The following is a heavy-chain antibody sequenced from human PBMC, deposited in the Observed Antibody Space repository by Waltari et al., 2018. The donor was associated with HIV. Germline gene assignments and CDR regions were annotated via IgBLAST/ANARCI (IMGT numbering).Heavy chain of an antibody. CDR1: GGSISGYY. V-gene: IGHV4-4*07. J-gene: IGHJ4*02. CDR2: MATSGTT. CDR3: ARENDTSWRALGH. D-gene: IGHD3-16*01. Sequence: QVQLQESGPGLVKPSETLSLTCTVSGGSISGYYWSWIRQPGGKGREWIGRMATSGTTTYNASLESRVTMSVDTSKNQFSLKLSSVTAADTAVYYCARENDTSWRALGHWGQGTLVTVSS.